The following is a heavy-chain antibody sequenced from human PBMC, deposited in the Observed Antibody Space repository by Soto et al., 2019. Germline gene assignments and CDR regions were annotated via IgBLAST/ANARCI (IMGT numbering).Heavy chain of an antibody. Sequence: SDTLSLTCSVPGYSVSSSDYYWAWIGQPPGKGLEWIGSMLYSGLTYYNPSLKSRVTLSVDTSKNQFSVRLNSVTASDTAVYYCAPLSVSLSGPYGIHVWGQGTTVTVS. V-gene: IGHV4-39*01. CDR2: MLYSGLT. CDR1: GYSVSSSDYY. CDR3: APLSVSLSGPYGIHV. J-gene: IGHJ6*02. D-gene: IGHD2-15*01.